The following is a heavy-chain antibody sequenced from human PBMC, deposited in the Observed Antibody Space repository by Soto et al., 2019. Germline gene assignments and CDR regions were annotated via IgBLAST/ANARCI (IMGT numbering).Heavy chain of an antibody. CDR2: FDPEDGET. D-gene: IGHD6-13*01. Sequence: ASVKVSCKVSGYTLTELSMHWVRQAPGKGLEWMGGFDPEDGETIYAQKFRGRVTMTEDTSTDTAYMELSSLRSEDTAVYYCVTDRGGAEASYYYYGMDVWGQGTTVTVSS. CDR1: GYTLTELS. CDR3: VTDRGGAEASYYYYGMDV. J-gene: IGHJ6*02. V-gene: IGHV1-24*01.